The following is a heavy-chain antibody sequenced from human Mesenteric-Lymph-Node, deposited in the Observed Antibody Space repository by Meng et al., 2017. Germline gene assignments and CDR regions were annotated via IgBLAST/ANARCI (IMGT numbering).Heavy chain of an antibody. D-gene: IGHD2/OR15-2a*01. CDR3: ARDTSTSLDY. V-gene: IGHV3-72*01. CDR1: GITFKDAW. CDR2: ITNTPNRYPT. Sequence: VQRVESGGGFVNPGGSLRLSCAVSGITFKDAWMSWVRQAPGKGLEWVGRITNTPNRYPTNYAASAKGRFTISRDDSKNSLYLEMNSLKIEDTAVYYCARDTSTSLDYWGQGALVTVSS. J-gene: IGHJ4*02.